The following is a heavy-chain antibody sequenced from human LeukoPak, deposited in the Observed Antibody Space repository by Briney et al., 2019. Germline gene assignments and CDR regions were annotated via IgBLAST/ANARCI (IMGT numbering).Heavy chain of an antibody. CDR2: ITPILGIA. CDR1: GGTFSSYA. D-gene: IGHD3-3*01. CDR3: ARDVTVLRFLED. V-gene: IGHV1-69*04. J-gene: IGHJ4*02. Sequence: SVKVSCKASGGTFSSYAISWVRQAPGQGLEWMGRITPILGIANYAQKFQGRVTITADKSTSTAYMGLSSLRSEDTAVYYCARDVTVLRFLEDWGQGTLVTVSS.